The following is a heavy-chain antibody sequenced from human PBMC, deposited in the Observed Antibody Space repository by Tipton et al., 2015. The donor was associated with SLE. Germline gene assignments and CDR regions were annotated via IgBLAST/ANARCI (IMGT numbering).Heavy chain of an antibody. J-gene: IGHJ4*02. CDR2: INHSGST. Sequence: LRLSCAVYGGSFSGYHWNWIRQPPGKGLEWIGEINHSGSTNYNPSLKSRVTISVDTSKNQFSLKLSSVTAADTAVYYCASPGYSSDWGQGTLVTVSS. CDR3: ASPGYSSD. CDR1: GGSFSGYH. V-gene: IGHV4-34*01. D-gene: IGHD6-25*01.